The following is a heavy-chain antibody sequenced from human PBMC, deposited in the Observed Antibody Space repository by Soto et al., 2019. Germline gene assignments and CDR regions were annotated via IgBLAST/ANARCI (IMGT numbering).Heavy chain of an antibody. V-gene: IGHV1-69*01. J-gene: IGHJ4*02. D-gene: IGHD6-13*01. CDR2: IIPYYNTL. Sequence: QAQVVQSGAEVRKPGSSVKLSCKASEGTFNSYAIAWVRQAPGQGLEWMGGIIPYYNTLNYEQKFQDRVTITADDSTNTVYMELSSLRSDDTAVYFCASGASRWYPCFFDSWAQGTVVTVSS. CDR1: EGTFNSYA. CDR3: ASGASRWYPCFFDS.